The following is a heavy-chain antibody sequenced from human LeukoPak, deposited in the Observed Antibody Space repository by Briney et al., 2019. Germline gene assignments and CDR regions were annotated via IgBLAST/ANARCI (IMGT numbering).Heavy chain of an antibody. CDR3: ARDPAAKGSSRATEHGY. J-gene: IGHJ4*02. D-gene: IGHD1-26*01. V-gene: IGHV1-46*01. Sequence: GASVKVSCKASGYTFTNYAIHWVRQAPGQRLEWMGIINPSGGSTSYAQKFQGRVTMTRDMSTSTVYMELSSLRSEDTAVYYCARDPAAKGSSRATEHGYWGQGTLVTVSS. CDR1: GYTFTNYA. CDR2: INPSGGST.